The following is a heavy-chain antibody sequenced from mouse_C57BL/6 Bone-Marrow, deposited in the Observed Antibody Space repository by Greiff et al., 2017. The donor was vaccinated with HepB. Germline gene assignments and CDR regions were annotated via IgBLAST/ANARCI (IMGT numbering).Heavy chain of an antibody. CDR1: GYAFTNYL. D-gene: IGHD2-4*01. CDR2: INPGSGGT. V-gene: IGHV1-54*01. CDR3: ARIYDDYVDAMDY. J-gene: IGHJ4*01. Sequence: QVQLQQSGAELVRPGTSVKVSCNASGYAFTNYLIEWVKQRPGQGLEWIGVINPGSGGTNYNEKFKGKVTLTADKSSSTVYMQLSSLTSEDSAVYFCARIYDDYVDAMDYWGQGTSVTVSS.